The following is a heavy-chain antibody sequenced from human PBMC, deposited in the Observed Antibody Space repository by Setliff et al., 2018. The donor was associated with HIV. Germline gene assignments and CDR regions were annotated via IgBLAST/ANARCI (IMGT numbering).Heavy chain of an antibody. Sequence: SETLSLTCNVSGYSISSGFYWGWIRQPPGKGLEWIGNIFHSGSTNYNPSLKSRVTISVDTSKNQFSLKLSSVTAADTAVYYCARPAPRGYSYGHYYFDYWGQGTLVTVSS. CDR2: IFHSGST. V-gene: IGHV4-38-2*02. CDR3: ARPAPRGYSYGHYYFDY. CDR1: GYSISSGFY. D-gene: IGHD5-18*01. J-gene: IGHJ4*02.